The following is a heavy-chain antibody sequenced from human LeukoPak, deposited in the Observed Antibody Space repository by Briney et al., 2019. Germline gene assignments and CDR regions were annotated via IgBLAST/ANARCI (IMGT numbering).Heavy chain of an antibody. CDR2: IYYSGSA. CDR1: GYSISSGYY. V-gene: IGHV4-38-2*02. J-gene: IGHJ4*02. CDR3: ARDLSRSSGYTDY. Sequence: SETLSLTCTVSGYSISSGYYWGWIRQPPGKGLEWIGSIYYSGSAYYNPSLKSRVTISVDTSKKQFSLKLSSVTAADTAVYYCARDLSRSSGYTDYWGQGTLVTVSS. D-gene: IGHD5-12*01.